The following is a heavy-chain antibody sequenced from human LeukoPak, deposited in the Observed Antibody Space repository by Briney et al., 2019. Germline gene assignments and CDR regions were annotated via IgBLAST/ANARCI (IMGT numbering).Heavy chain of an antibody. Sequence: GGSLRLSCAASGFTFSTYYMNWVRQAPGKGLEWVAVISYDGSNKYYADSVKGRFTISRDNAKNSLYLQMNSLRAEDTSVYYCARVLVGGTNWFDPWGQGTLVTVSP. D-gene: IGHD1-26*01. V-gene: IGHV3-30*03. CDR1: GFTFSTYY. J-gene: IGHJ5*02. CDR2: ISYDGSNK. CDR3: ARVLVGGTNWFDP.